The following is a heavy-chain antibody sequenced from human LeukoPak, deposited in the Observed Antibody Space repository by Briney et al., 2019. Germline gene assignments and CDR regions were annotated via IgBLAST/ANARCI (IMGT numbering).Heavy chain of an antibody. CDR2: ISSSSYI. CDR1: GFTCSSYS. J-gene: IGHJ4*02. D-gene: IGHD3-10*01. Sequence: GGSLRLSCAASGFTCSSYSMNWVRQAPGKGLEWGSSISSSSYIYYADSVKGRFTISRDNAKNSLYLQMNSLRAEDTAVYYCAKDDGMFCGSGSYYENDLDYWGQGTLVTVSS. CDR3: AKDDGMFCGSGSYYENDLDY. V-gene: IGHV3-21*01.